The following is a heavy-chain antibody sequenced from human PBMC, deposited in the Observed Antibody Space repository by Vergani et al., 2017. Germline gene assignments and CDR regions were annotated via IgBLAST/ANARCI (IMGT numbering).Heavy chain of an antibody. D-gene: IGHD3-9*01. CDR2: IRYDGINK. CDR3: AKSPYGIFTGYLDFDY. J-gene: IGHJ4*02. Sequence: QVQLVESGGGVVQPGGSLRLSCAASGFTFSSYGMHCVRQAPGKGLERVAFIRYDGINKYYADAVKGRFTISRDNSKNTLYLQMNSRRAEDTAVYDCAKSPYGIFTGYLDFDYWGQRTLVTVSS. CDR1: GFTFSSYG. V-gene: IGHV3-30*02.